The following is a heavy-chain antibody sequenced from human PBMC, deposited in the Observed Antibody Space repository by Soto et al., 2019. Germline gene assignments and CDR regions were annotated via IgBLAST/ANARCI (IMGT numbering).Heavy chain of an antibody. D-gene: IGHD3-16*01. CDR1: GYTLTGYY. V-gene: IGHV1-2*02. CDR3: ARVEGRGENWFDP. J-gene: IGHJ5*02. CDR2: INPNSGGT. Sequence: GASVKVSCKGSGYTLTGYYMHWGRQGPGQGLEWMGWINPNSGGTNYAQKFQGRVTMTRDTSISTAYMELSRLRSDDTAVYYCARVEGRGENWFDPWGQGTLVTVSS.